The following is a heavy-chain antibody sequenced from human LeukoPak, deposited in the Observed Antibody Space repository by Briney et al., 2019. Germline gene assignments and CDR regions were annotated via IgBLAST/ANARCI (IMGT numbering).Heavy chain of an antibody. CDR1: GFTFSSYS. CDR3: ARESRVTTVPLDY. V-gene: IGHV3-48*04. Sequence: GGSLRLSCAASGFTFSSYSMNWVRQAPGKGLEWVSYISGSSSTKYYADSVKGRFTISRDNAKNSVYLQMNSLRAEDTAVYYCARESRVTTVPLDYWGQGTLVTVSS. J-gene: IGHJ4*02. CDR2: ISGSSSTK. D-gene: IGHD4-17*01.